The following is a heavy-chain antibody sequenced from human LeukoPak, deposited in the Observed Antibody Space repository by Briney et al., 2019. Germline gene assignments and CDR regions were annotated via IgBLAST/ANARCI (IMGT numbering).Heavy chain of an antibody. CDR1: GASISSYY. Sequence: SETLSLTCTVSGASISSYYWSWIRQPPGKGLKWIGYIYYSGSTNYNPSLKSRVTISVDTSKNQFSLKLSSVTAADTAVYYCARALDYYGSGSLLGYWGQGTLVTVSS. V-gene: IGHV4-59*01. D-gene: IGHD3-10*01. J-gene: IGHJ4*02. CDR2: IYYSGST. CDR3: ARALDYYGSGSLLGY.